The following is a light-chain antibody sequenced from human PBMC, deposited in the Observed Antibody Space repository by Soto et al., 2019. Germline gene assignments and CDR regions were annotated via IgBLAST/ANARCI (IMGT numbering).Light chain of an antibody. V-gene: IGLV1-40*01. J-gene: IGLJ1*01. CDR3: QSYDSSLSGRYV. CDR1: SSNIGAGYD. CDR2: GNS. Sequence: QSVLTQPTSGSGAPGQRVTISCTGSSSNIGAGYDVHWYQQLPGTAPKLLIYGNSNRPSGVPDRFSGSKSGTSASLAITGLQAEDEADYYCQSYDSSLSGRYVFGTGTKLTVL.